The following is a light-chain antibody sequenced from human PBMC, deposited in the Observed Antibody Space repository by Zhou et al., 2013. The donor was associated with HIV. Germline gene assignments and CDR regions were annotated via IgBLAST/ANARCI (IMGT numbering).Light chain of an antibody. CDR2: DAS. V-gene: IGKV1-33*01. CDR1: QDITNY. CDR3: QQYENLPYT. J-gene: IGKJ2*01. Sequence: DIQMTQSPSSLSASVGDRVTITCQASQDITNYLNWFHQKPGKAPKLLIYDASNLETGVPSRFSGSGSGTDFTFTISTLQPEDIATYYCQQYENLPYTFGQGTKLEIK.